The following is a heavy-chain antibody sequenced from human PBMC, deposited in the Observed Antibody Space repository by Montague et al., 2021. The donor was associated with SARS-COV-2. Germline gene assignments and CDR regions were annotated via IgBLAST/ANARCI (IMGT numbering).Heavy chain of an antibody. D-gene: IGHD3-22*01. CDR1: GGSITNNIDY. CDR3: ARLKRYFDSSGSPSALDF. CDR2: IYYTGNT. V-gene: IGHV4-39*02. Sequence: SETLSLTCTVSGGSITNNIDYWAWIRQPPGKSLEWIGSIYYTGNTYYNPSLKGRVTISVVTSKNHFTLKLSSVTAAETAVYYCARLKRYFDSSGSPSALDFWGQGTKVTVSS. J-gene: IGHJ3*01.